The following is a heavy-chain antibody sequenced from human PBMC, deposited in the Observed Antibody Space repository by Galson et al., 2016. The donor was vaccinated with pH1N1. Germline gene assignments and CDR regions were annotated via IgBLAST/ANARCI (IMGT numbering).Heavy chain of an antibody. D-gene: IGHD4-17*01. CDR1: GFSLSTSGMC. Sequence: PALVKPTQTLTLTCTFSGFSLSTSGMCVSWIRQPPGKALEWLALIDWDDDKYYSISLKTRLTISKDTSKNQVVLTMTNMDPVDTATYYCARIFYGDYTNYFDYWGQGTLVTVSS. CDR3: ARIFYGDYTNYFDY. CDR2: IDWDDDK. V-gene: IGHV2-70*01. J-gene: IGHJ4*02.